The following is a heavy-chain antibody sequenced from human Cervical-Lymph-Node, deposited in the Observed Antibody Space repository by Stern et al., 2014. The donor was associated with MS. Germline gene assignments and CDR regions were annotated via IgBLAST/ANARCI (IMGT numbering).Heavy chain of an antibody. D-gene: IGHD2-21*02. J-gene: IGHJ6*02. CDR1: GFTFSNYA. CDR3: AKVPVTAIPSPRMDV. Sequence: EVQLVESGGGLVQPGGSLRLSCAASGFTFSNYAMSWVRQAPGKGLEWVSTINAVGGKTHYPDSVRGRFTISRDNSKNTLYLQMNSLRAEDTAVYYCAKVPVTAIPSPRMDVWGQGTTVTVSS. CDR2: INAVGGKT. V-gene: IGHV3-23*04.